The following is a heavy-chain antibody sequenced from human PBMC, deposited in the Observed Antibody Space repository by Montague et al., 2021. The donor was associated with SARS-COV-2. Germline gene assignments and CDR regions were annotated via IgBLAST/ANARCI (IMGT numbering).Heavy chain of an antibody. V-gene: IGHV4-34*01. D-gene: IGHD3-10*01. J-gene: IGHJ4*02. CDR1: GGSLSGYY. CDR2: INHSGRT. Sequence: SETLSLTCAGYGGSLSGYYWSWIRQSLGKGLEWIGEINHSGRTNYNPSPKSRVTISVDTSKKQFSLKLSSVTAADTAVYYCARGSSSCVMVRGKLQYWGQGALVIVSS. CDR3: ARGSSSCVMVRGKLQY.